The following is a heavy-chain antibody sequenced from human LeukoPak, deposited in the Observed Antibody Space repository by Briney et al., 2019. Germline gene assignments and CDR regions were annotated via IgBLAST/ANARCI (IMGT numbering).Heavy chain of an antibody. Sequence: SETLSLTCAVSGGSFSGFYWSWIRQSPGKGLEWIGSIYYSGSTYYNPSLKSRVTISVDTSKNQFSLKLSSVTAADTAVYYCARRSSSSDDAFDIWGQGTMVTVSS. CDR2: IYYSGST. D-gene: IGHD6-6*01. CDR1: GGSFSGFY. CDR3: ARRSSSSDDAFDI. J-gene: IGHJ3*02. V-gene: IGHV4-39*01.